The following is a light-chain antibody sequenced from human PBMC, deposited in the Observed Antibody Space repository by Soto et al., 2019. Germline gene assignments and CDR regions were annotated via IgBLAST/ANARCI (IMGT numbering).Light chain of an antibody. CDR2: EAG. CDR3: CSNAAGSTYV. Sequence: QSALTQPASVSGSPGQSITISCTGTSXDVGSHNLVSWYQQFPGKAPKLIIFEAGKRPSGVSNRFSGSKSGSTASLTISGLQAEDEADYYCCSNAAGSTYVFGSGTKVTVL. J-gene: IGLJ1*01. V-gene: IGLV2-23*01. CDR1: SXDVGSHNL.